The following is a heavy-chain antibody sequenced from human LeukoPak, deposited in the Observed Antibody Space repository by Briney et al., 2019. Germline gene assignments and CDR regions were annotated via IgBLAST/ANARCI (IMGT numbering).Heavy chain of an antibody. D-gene: IGHD1-14*01. J-gene: IGHJ4*02. V-gene: IGHV5-51*01. CDR3: ARAHTGTLDPYYFDY. Sequence: GESLKISCKGSGYSFTDYWIGWVRQMPGKGLEWMGIIYVGDYDTRYSPSFEGQVSISADNSISTAYLQWSSLKASDTATYYCARAHTGTLDPYYFDYWGQGTLLTVSP. CDR1: GYSFTDYW. CDR2: IYVGDYDT.